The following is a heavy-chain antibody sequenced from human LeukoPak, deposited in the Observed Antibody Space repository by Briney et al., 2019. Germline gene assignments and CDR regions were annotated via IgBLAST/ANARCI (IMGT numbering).Heavy chain of an antibody. V-gene: IGHV3-15*01. D-gene: IGHD3-16*02. CDR2: IKSKTDGGTT. Sequence: PGGSLRLSCAASGFTFSNAWMSWVRQAPGKGLEWVGRIKSKTDGGTTDYAAPVKGRFTISRDDSKNTLYLQMNGLKTEAPAVYCCPTLLTWGRYRLSVNLDYWGQGTLVTVSS. J-gene: IGHJ4*02. CDR3: PTLLTWGRYRLSVNLDY. CDR1: GFTFSNAW.